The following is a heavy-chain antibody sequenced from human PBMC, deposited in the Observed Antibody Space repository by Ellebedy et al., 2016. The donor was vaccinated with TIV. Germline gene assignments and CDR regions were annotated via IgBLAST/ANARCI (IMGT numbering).Heavy chain of an antibody. CDR3: ARHGRLNTNMAMIPSD. V-gene: IGHV5-51*01. D-gene: IGHD5-12*01. CDR2: IYPGDSDA. CDR1: GYSFTTYW. Sequence: PGGSLRLSCKGSGYSFTTYWIGWVRQMPGRGLEWMGIIYPGDSDARYSPSFQGQVTISADNSISTAYLQWRSLKASDTAMYYCARHGRLNTNMAMIPSDWGQGTLVTVSS. J-gene: IGHJ4*02.